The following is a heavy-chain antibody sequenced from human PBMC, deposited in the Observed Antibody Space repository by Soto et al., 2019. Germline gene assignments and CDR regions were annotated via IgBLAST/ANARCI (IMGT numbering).Heavy chain of an antibody. Sequence: GGSLRLSCAASGFTFSSYAMSWVRQAPGKGLEWVSAISGSGGSTYYADSVKGRFTISRDNSKNTLYLQMNSLRAEDTAVYYCTNDKFSGNYYVRGITYYFEYWGQGTLVTVSS. CDR2: ISGSGGST. V-gene: IGHV3-23*01. CDR1: GFTFSSYA. CDR3: TNDKFSGNYYVRGITYYFEY. J-gene: IGHJ4*02. D-gene: IGHD1-26*01.